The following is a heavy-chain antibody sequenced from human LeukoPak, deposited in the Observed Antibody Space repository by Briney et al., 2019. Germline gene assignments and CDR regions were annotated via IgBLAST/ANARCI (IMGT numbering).Heavy chain of an antibody. CDR2: IYWDDNK. CDR1: GFSLSTSAVG. D-gene: IGHD6-13*01. CDR3: AHRQDGYTSTWPSFDP. Sequence: DSGPTLVKPTQTLTLTCTFSGFSLSTSAVGVGWIRQPPGKALEWLALIYWDDNKHYSPSLKTRLTITKHTSKNQVVLTMTNMDPVDTATYYCAHRQDGYTSTWPSFDPWGQGTLVTVSS. V-gene: IGHV2-5*02. J-gene: IGHJ5*02.